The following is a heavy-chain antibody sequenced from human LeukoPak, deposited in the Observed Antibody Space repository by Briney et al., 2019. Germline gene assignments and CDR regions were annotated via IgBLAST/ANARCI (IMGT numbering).Heavy chain of an antibody. CDR1: GFTFSKYW. J-gene: IGHJ4*02. V-gene: IGHV3-7*01. Sequence: GGSLRLSCEASGFTFSKYWMSWVRQAPGKGPEWVANMKEDGSQKHYVDSVKGRFTISRDNTKNSLYLQMNSLRADDTAVYYCASTVGLDYWGQGTLVTVSS. CDR2: MKEDGSQK. CDR3: ASTVGLDY. D-gene: IGHD3-16*01.